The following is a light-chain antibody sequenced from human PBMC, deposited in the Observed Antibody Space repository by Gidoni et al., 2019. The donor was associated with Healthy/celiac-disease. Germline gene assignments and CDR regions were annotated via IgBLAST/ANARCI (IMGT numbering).Light chain of an antibody. CDR2: DNS. CDR1: SSNSGAGYD. J-gene: IGLJ2*01. Sequence: QSVLTQPPSVSGPPGQRVTISCTGSSSNSGAGYDVHWYQQLPGTAPKLLIYDNSNRPSGVPDRFSGSKSGTSAALAITWLQAEDEADYYCQAYDSSLSGNVVFGGGTKLTV. V-gene: IGLV1-40*01. CDR3: QAYDSSLSGNVV.